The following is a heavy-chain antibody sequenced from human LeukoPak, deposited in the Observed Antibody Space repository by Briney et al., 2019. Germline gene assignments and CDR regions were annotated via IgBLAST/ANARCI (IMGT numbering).Heavy chain of an antibody. V-gene: IGHV4-30-2*01. CDR1: GGSVINDGYS. CDR3: ARVGWFGELAKYAFDI. Sequence: PSETLSLTCAVSGGSVINDGYSWSWIRQPPGKGLEWIGSIYHSGSTYYNPSLKSRVTISVDWSKSQFSLKLSSVTAAGTAVYYCARVGWFGELAKYAFDIWGQGTMVTVSS. D-gene: IGHD3-10*01. J-gene: IGHJ3*02. CDR2: IYHSGST.